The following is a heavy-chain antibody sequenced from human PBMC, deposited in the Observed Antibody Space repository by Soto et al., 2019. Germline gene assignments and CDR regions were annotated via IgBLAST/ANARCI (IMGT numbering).Heavy chain of an antibody. V-gene: IGHV3-23*01. CDR2: IRGGGTI. J-gene: IGHJ4*02. CDR1: GFTFSSSA. Sequence: EVQLLESGGGLVQPGGSLRLSCAASGFTFSSSAMIWVRQAPGKGLEWVSGIRGGGTIYYADSVKGRFTISRDNSKNTLYLQMNSLRAEDTAVYYCAKSDSSGYLHALDNWGQENLVTVSS. D-gene: IGHD3-22*01. CDR3: AKSDSSGYLHALDN.